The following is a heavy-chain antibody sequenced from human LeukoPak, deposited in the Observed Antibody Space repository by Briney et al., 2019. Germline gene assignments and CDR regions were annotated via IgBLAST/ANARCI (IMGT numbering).Heavy chain of an antibody. D-gene: IGHD3-9*01. CDR2: VWSDGTTK. Sequence: QPGRSLRLSCAASXFTFSNYCMHWVRQAPGKGLEWVAVVWSDGTTKNYADSVKGRLTISRDNSKNTLYMQMNSLRAEDTAVYYCARGHYYTDMLTNYWVRYFDYWGQGTLVTVSS. V-gene: IGHV3-33*01. CDR1: XFTFSNYC. J-gene: IGHJ4*02. CDR3: ARGHYYTDMLTNYWVRYFDY.